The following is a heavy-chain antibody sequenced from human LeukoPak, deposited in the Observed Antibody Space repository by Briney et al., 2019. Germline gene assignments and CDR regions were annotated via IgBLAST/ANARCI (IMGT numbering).Heavy chain of an antibody. J-gene: IGHJ4*02. CDR2: INHGGST. CDR1: GGSFSGYY. CDR3: ARGNTAMVDY. V-gene: IGHV4-34*01. D-gene: IGHD5-18*01. Sequence: SETLSLTCAVYGGSFSGYYWSWIRQPPGKGLEWIGEINHGGSTNNNPSLKSRVTISVDTSKNQFSLKLSSVTAADTAVYYCARGNTAMVDYWGQGTLVTVSS.